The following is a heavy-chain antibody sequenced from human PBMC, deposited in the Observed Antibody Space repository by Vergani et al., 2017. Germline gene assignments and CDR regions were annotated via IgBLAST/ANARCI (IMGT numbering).Heavy chain of an antibody. CDR3: ASHGNYYDSSGYYYVGWFDP. D-gene: IGHD3-22*01. J-gene: IGHJ5*02. Sequence: QVQLQESGPGLVKPSQTLSLTCTVSGSSISRGGYYWSWIRQHPGKGLEWIGYIYYSGSTYYNPSLKSRVTISVDTSKNQFSLKLSSVTAADTAVYYCASHGNYYDSSGYYYVGWFDPWGQGALVTVSS. CDR2: IYYSGST. V-gene: IGHV4-31*03. CDR1: GSSISRGGYY.